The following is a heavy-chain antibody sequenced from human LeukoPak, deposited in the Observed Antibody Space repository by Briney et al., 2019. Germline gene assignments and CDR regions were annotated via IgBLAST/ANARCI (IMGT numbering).Heavy chain of an antibody. V-gene: IGHV1-8*01. D-gene: IGHD3-10*01. CDR3: AGITMVRGVIDPDYYYGMGV. CDR1: GYTFTSYD. J-gene: IGHJ6*02. Sequence: AASVTVSCKASGYTFTSYDINWVRQAPGQGLEWMGWMNPNSGNTGYAQKFQGRVTMTRNTSISTAYMELSSLRSEDTAVYYCAGITMVRGVIDPDYYYGMGVWGQGTTVTVSS. CDR2: MNPNSGNT.